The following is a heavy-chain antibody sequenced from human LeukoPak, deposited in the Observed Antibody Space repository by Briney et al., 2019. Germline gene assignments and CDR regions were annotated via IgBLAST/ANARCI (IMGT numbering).Heavy chain of an antibody. CDR2: ISAYNGNT. J-gene: IGHJ6*02. CDR1: GYTFTSYG. Sequence: ASVKVSCKASGYTFTSYGISWVRQAPGQGLEWMGWISAYNGNTNYAQKFQGRVTITADKSTSTAYMELSSLRSEDTAVYYCARDHVAGIYYYYGMDVWGQGTTVTVSS. D-gene: IGHD6-19*01. V-gene: IGHV1-18*01. CDR3: ARDHVAGIYYYYGMDV.